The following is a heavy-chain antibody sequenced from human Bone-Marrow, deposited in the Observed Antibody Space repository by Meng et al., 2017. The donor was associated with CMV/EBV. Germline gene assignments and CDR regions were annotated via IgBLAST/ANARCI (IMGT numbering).Heavy chain of an antibody. CDR1: GFTFGDYA. CDR2: INSDGRST. D-gene: IGHD2/OR15-2a*01. CDR3: ATSPFWDNIKPERYSDY. J-gene: IGHJ4*02. Sequence: GESLKISCTASGFTFGDYAMSWVRQAPGKGLVWVSRINSDGRSTNYADSVKGRFTISRDNARNTLYLQMNSLRAEDTAVYYCATSPFWDNIKPERYSDYWGQGTLVTISS. V-gene: IGHV3-74*01.